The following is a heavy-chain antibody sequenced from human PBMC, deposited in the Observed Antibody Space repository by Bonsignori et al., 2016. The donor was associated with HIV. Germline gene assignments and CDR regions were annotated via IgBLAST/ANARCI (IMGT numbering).Heavy chain of an antibody. D-gene: IGHD3-22*01. J-gene: IGHJ4*02. CDR3: ARENWFDSSGRYEGIDY. CDR2: IRPYNGDR. CDR1: GYSFSSYG. Sequence: ASVKVSCKAFGYSFSSYGFSWVRQAPGHGLEWMGWIRPYNGDRNYVEKFQGRVTLTTDASTNTAHMELRGLRSDDTAVYYCARENWFDSSGRYEGIDYWGQGTLVTVSS. V-gene: IGHV1-18*01.